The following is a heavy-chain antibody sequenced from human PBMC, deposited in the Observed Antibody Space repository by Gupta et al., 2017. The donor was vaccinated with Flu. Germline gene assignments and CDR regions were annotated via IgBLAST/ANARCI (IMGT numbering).Heavy chain of an antibody. V-gene: IGHV3-74*03. CDR3: APVTSGC. CDR2: INPDGSST. D-gene: IGHD4-17*01. J-gene: IGHJ4*02. Sequence: PGKGLVWVSRINPDGSSTTYAESVKGRFTISRDNAKNTLYLQMYSLGDDDTAVSYCAPVTSGCWGQGTLVT.